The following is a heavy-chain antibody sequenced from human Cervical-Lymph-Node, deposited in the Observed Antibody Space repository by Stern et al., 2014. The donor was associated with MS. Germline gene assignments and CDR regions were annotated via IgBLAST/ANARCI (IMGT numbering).Heavy chain of an antibody. J-gene: IGHJ6*02. CDR3: VTDLHLTNMFGGVQGSLHPAYYWYGLDV. V-gene: IGHV3-23*04. CDR2: ISRSGHSA. D-gene: IGHD3-16*01. CDR1: GITFSSYA. Sequence: MQLVESGGGLVQTGGSLRLSCAASGITFSSYAMRWVRQAPGQGLEWVSGISRSGHSAYFADSSKGRFTISRDNAKNTLNLQMSSLRAEDTAVYYCVTDLHLTNMFGGVQGSLHPAYYWYGLDVWGQGTTVTVSS.